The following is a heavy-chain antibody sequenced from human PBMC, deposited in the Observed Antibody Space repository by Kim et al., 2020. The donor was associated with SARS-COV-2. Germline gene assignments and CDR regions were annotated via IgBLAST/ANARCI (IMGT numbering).Heavy chain of an antibody. D-gene: IGHD4-4*01. CDR3: AHRPPVFYSASFDY. V-gene: IGHV2-5*02. Sequence: SGPTLVNPTQTLTLTCTFSGFSLSTSGVGVGWIRQPPGKALEWLALIYWDDDKRYSPSLKSRLTITKDTSKTQVVLTMTNMDPVDTATYYCAHRPPVFYSASFDYWGQGTLVTVSS. CDR2: IYWDDDK. J-gene: IGHJ4*02. CDR1: GFSLSTSGVG.